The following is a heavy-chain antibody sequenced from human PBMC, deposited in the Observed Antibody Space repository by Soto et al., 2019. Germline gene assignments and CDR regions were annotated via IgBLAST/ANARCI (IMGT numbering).Heavy chain of an antibody. Sequence: ASVKVSCKASGYTFTGYYMHWVRQAPGQGLEWMGWINPNSGGTNYAQKFQGWVTMTRDTSISTAYMELSRLRSDDTAVYYCARDHLRYFEWLPRPNFYYYGMDVWGQGTTVTVS. CDR1: GYTFTGYY. CDR3: ARDHLRYFEWLPRPNFYYYGMDV. J-gene: IGHJ6*02. D-gene: IGHD3-9*01. CDR2: INPNSGGT. V-gene: IGHV1-2*04.